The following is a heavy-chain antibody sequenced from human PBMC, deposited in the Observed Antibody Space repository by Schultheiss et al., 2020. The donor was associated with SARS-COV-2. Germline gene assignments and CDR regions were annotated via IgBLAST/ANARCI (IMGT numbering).Heavy chain of an antibody. V-gene: IGHV3-74*03. J-gene: IGHJ1*01. D-gene: IGHD3-22*01. CDR2: INSDGKSR. CDR3: ARDGSSGYYYVQH. CDR1: GVTFSHYW. Sequence: GGSLRLSCAASGVTFSHYWMHWVRQAPGKGLVWVSRINSDGKSREYADSVKGRFTISRDNSKNTQYLQMNSLRAEDTAVYYCARDGSSGYYYVQHWGQGTLVTVSS.